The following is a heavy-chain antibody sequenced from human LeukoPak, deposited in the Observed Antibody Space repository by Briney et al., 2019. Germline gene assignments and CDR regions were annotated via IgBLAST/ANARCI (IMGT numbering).Heavy chain of an antibody. CDR2: ITGTSTTF. CDR3: ASSLSGYNPPSAF. V-gene: IGHV3-48*01. D-gene: IGHD3-22*01. J-gene: IGHJ4*01. CDR1: GFSFTSYA. Sequence: PGGSLRLACEVTGFSFTSYAMTWVGQVPEKGLEWIAYITGTSTTFYYADSVKGRFTISRDNARNSLYLQMNSLTVEDTAVDYCASSLSGYNPPSAFWGHGTRVTVS.